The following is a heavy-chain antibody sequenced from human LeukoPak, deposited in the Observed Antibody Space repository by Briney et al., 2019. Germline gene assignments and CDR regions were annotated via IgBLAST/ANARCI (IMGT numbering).Heavy chain of an antibody. CDR2: ISPYNGDT. D-gene: IGHD3-10*01. CDR1: GYTFTDDG. CDR3: ARIQVNWFGEVTSLSPPNYGMDV. Sequence: ASVKVSCKASGYTFTDDGISWARQGPGQGLEWVGWISPYNGDTKYADKVLGRVTMSADISTTTAYMELRSLRSDDTAVYYCARIQVNWFGEVTSLSPPNYGMDVWGQGTTVIVSS. V-gene: IGHV1-18*01. J-gene: IGHJ6*02.